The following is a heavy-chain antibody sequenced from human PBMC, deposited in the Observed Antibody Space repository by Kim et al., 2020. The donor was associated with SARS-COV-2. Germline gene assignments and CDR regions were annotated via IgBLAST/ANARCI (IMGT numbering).Heavy chain of an antibody. D-gene: IGHD6-13*01. CDR2: IDAGNGNT. J-gene: IGHJ3*02. V-gene: IGHV1-3*01. CDR3: AFASTWYQGAFDT. Sequence: ASVKVSCKASGYAFSSYTMHWVRQAPGQRLEWMGWIDAGNGNTKYSQKFQGRVTITRDTSASTAYMELSSLRSEDTAVYYCAFASTWYQGAFDTWGQGTM. CDR1: GYAFSSYT.